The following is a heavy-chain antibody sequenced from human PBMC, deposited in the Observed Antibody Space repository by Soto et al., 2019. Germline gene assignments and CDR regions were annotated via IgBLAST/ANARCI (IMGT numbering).Heavy chain of an antibody. CDR2: ISSREVTI. Sequence: QVQLVESGGGLVKPGGSLRLSCAASGFTFSNYYMAWIRQAPGKGLECLSYISSREVTIYYADSVKGRFTISRDNTTNSLYLQMSSLRDEDTGVYYCARVSASGWHVNGRDYFDSWGQGTLVTVSS. CDR3: ARVSASGWHVNGRDYFDS. V-gene: IGHV3-11*01. J-gene: IGHJ4*02. CDR1: GFTFSNYY. D-gene: IGHD6-19*01.